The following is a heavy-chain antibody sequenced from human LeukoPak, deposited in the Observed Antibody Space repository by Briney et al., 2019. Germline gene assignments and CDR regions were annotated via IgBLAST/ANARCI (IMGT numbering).Heavy chain of an antibody. CDR1: GFTFSSHA. Sequence: GGSLRLSCTASGFTFSSHAMSWVRRAPGKGLEWVSGLIENGATTYYADSVKGRFTISRDNSRNTMYLQMNSLRVEDTAVYYCVKDYQVGNSPAFGDYWGQGTLVTISS. D-gene: IGHD1-26*01. CDR3: VKDYQVGNSPAFGDY. J-gene: IGHJ4*02. CDR2: LIENGATT. V-gene: IGHV3-23*01.